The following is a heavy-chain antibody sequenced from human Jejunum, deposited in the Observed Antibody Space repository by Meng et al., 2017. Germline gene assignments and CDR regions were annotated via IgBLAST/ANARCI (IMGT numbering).Heavy chain of an antibody. CDR1: GFTFNIYG. J-gene: IGHJ6*02. D-gene: IGHD3-3*01. CDR2: IWYDGSKE. V-gene: IGHV3-33*01. Sequence: GESLKISCGASGFTFNIYGMHWVRQAPGKGLEWVAVIWYDGSKEYYADSVKGRFTISRDNPKNTLYLQMDSLRADDTAVYYCARIGKHYDYWSGYWTYHYYGMDVWGQGTTVTVSS. CDR3: ARIGKHYDYWSGYWTYHYYGMDV.